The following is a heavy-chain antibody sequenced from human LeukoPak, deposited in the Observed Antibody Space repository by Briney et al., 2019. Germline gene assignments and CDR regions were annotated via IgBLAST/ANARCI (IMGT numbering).Heavy chain of an antibody. CDR2: IHPEGNEK. CDR1: GFTFSTYW. V-gene: IGHV3-7*04. D-gene: IGHD2-21*02. J-gene: IGHJ4*02. CDR3: ARGDDFSGDY. Sequence: GGXXRLSCTASGFTFSTYWMSWVRQAPGEGLEWVANIHPEGNEKYHVDSVKGRFTISRDNAKNSLYLQMNSLRVEDTAVYYCARGDDFSGDYWGQGTLVTVSS.